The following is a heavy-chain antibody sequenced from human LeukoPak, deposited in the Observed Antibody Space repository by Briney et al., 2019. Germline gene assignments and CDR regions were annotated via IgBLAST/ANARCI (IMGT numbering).Heavy chain of an antibody. CDR1: GFTFDDYA. J-gene: IGHJ6*03. CDR2: ISWNSGSL. CDR3: ARGRNYYYMDV. D-gene: IGHD3-10*01. Sequence: PGGSLRLSCAASGFTFDDYAMHWVRQVPGKGLEWVSGISWNSGSLDYADSVKGRFTISRDNAKNSLYLQMNSLRAEDTAVYYCARGRNYYYMDVWGKGTTVTVSS. V-gene: IGHV3-9*01.